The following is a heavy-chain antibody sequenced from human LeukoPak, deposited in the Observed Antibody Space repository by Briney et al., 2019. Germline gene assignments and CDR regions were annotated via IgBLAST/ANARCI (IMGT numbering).Heavy chain of an antibody. CDR1: GGTFSSYA. CDR2: IIPIFGTA. CDR3: ARALPMVRGVINYYFDY. D-gene: IGHD3-10*01. J-gene: IGHJ4*02. V-gene: IGHV1-69*06. Sequence: SVKVSCKASGGTFSSYAISWVRQAPGQGLEWMGGIIPIFGTANYAQKVQGRVTITADKTTSTDYMELSSLRSEDTAVYYYARALPMVRGVINYYFDYWGQGTLVTVSS.